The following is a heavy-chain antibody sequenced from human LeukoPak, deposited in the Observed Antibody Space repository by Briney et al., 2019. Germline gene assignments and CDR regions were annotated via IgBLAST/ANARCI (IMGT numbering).Heavy chain of an antibody. Sequence: GGSLRLSCAASGFTFSSYIMNWVRRAPGKGLEWVSSITSRSSYIYYADLVKGRFTISRDNAKNTLYLQMNSLRAEDTALYYCARAPGGTMVLDYWGQGTLVTVSS. D-gene: IGHD3-10*01. CDR2: ITSRSSYI. V-gene: IGHV3-21*06. J-gene: IGHJ4*02. CDR1: GFTFSSYI. CDR3: ARAPGGTMVLDY.